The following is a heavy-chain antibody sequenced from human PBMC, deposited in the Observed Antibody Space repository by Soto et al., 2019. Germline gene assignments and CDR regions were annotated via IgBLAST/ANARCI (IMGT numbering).Heavy chain of an antibody. V-gene: IGHV3-7*01. Sequence: EVQLVESGGGLVQPGGSLRLSCAASGFTFSSYWMSWVRQAPGKRLEWVANIKQDGSEKYYVDSVKGRFTISRDNAKNSLYLQMNSLRAEDTAVYYCARVKRRNYDFWSGYSIDRPSQGLDYWGQGTLVTVSS. CDR1: GFTFSSYW. J-gene: IGHJ4*02. CDR3: ARVKRRNYDFWSGYSIDRPSQGLDY. CDR2: IKQDGSEK. D-gene: IGHD3-3*01.